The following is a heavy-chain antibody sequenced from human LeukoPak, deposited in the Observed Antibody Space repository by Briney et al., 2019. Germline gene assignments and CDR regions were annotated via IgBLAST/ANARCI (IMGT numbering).Heavy chain of an antibody. D-gene: IGHD3-16*01. V-gene: IGHV7-4-1*02. J-gene: IGHJ4*02. CDR1: GYTFTSYA. Sequence: GASVKVSYKASGYTFTSYAMNWVRQAPGQGLEWMGWINTNTGNPTYAQGFTGRFVFSLDTSVSTAYMQISGLKAEDTAVYFCARGMGATYFDNVYRPLTYYFDNWGQGTLVTVSS. CDR2: INTNTGNP. CDR3: ARGMGATYFDNVYRPLTYYFDN.